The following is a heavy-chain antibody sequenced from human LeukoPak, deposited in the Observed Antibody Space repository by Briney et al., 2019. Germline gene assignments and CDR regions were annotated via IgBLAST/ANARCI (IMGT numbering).Heavy chain of an antibody. CDR3: AKDLAVAGILDY. Sequence: GGSLRLSCAASGFTFSSYAMSWVRQAPGKGLEWVSAISGSGGSTYYADSVKGRFTISRDNSKNTLYLQMSSLRAEDTAVYYCAKDLAVAGILDYWGQGTLVTVSS. V-gene: IGHV3-23*01. CDR2: ISGSGGST. D-gene: IGHD6-19*01. J-gene: IGHJ4*02. CDR1: GFTFSSYA.